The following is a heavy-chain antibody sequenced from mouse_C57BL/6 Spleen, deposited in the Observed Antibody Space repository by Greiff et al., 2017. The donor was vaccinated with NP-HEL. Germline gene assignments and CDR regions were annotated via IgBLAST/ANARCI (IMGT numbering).Heavy chain of an antibody. CDR3: ARGVYGSSDYYAMDY. CDR2: ISYDGSN. J-gene: IGHJ4*01. D-gene: IGHD1-1*01. V-gene: IGHV3-6*01. CDR1: GYSFTSGYY. Sequence: EVKLQESGPGLVKPSQSLSLTCSVTGYSFTSGYYWNWIRQFPGNKLEWMGYISYDGSNNYNPTLKNRISITRDTSKNPFFLKLNSVTTEDTATYYCARGVYGSSDYYAMDYWGQGTSVTVSS.